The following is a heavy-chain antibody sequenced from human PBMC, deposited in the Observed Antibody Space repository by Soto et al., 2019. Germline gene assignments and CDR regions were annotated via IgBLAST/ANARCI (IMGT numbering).Heavy chain of an antibody. V-gene: IGHV3-30-3*01. J-gene: IGHJ6*02. CDR2: ISYDGSNK. Sequence: QVQLVESGGGVVQPGRSLRLSCAASGFTFSSYAMHWVRQAPGKGLEWVAVISYDGSNKYYADSVKGRFTISRDNSKNTLYLQMNSLRAEDTAVYYCARDSHCSGGSGYQGYYYYGMDVWGQGTTVTVSS. CDR3: ARDSHCSGGSGYQGYYYYGMDV. D-gene: IGHD2-15*01. CDR1: GFTFSSYA.